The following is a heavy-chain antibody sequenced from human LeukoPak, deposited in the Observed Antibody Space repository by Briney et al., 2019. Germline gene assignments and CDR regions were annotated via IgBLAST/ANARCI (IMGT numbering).Heavy chain of an antibody. Sequence: SVKVSCKASGGTFSSYAISWVRQAPGQGLEWMGRIIPILGIANYAQKFQGRVTITADESTSTAYMELSSLRSEDTAVYYCASGGAAAVGDYYYYMDVWGKGTTVTVSS. CDR2: IIPILGIA. D-gene: IGHD6-13*01. CDR3: ASGGAAAVGDYYYYMDV. CDR1: GGTFSSYA. V-gene: IGHV1-69*04. J-gene: IGHJ6*03.